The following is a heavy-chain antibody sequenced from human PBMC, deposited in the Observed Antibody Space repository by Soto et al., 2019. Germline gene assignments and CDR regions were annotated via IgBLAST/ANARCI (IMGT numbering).Heavy chain of an antibody. V-gene: IGHV3-48*01. CDR3: ARSYGSRYYYMDV. Sequence: VGFLRLSCAASGVTFSSYSMNWVRQAPGKGLEWVSYISSSSSTIYYADSVKGRFTISRDNAKNSLYLQMNSLRAEDTAVYYCARSYGSRYYYMDVWGKGTTVTVSS. CDR1: GVTFSSYS. D-gene: IGHD3-10*01. J-gene: IGHJ6*03. CDR2: ISSSSSTI.